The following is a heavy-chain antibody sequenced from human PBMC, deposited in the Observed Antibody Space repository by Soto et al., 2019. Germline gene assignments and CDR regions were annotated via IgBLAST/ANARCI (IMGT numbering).Heavy chain of an antibody. D-gene: IGHD1-26*01. Sequence: QIHLVESGGDVVQPGKSLRLSCAASGFNFGFFGMHWVRQAPGKGLEWVAFISGDGINIQYADSVRGRFTLSRDYSRKTMYLQMDSLRDEDTALYYCARGNLSFDFDSWGLGTLVTVSS. J-gene: IGHJ4*02. CDR1: GFNFGFFG. CDR2: ISGDGINI. CDR3: ARGNLSFDFDS. V-gene: IGHV3-30*03.